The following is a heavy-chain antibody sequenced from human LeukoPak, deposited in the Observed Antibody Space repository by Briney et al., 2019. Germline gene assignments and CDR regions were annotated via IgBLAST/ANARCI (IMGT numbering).Heavy chain of an antibody. Sequence: GGSPRLSCAASGFTFSSYGMHWVRQAPGKGLEWVAVISYDGSNKYYADSVKGRFTISRDNSKNTLYLQMNSLRAEDTAVYYCAKDHHSSGYYYFDYWGQGTLVTVSS. J-gene: IGHJ4*02. CDR2: ISYDGSNK. CDR3: AKDHHSSGYYYFDY. D-gene: IGHD3-22*01. V-gene: IGHV3-30*18. CDR1: GFTFSSYG.